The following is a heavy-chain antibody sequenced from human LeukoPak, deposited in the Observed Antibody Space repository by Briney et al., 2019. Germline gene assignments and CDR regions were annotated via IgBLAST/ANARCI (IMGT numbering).Heavy chain of an antibody. V-gene: IGHV1-69*05. J-gene: IGHJ4*02. Sequence: GASVKVSCKASGGTFSSYAIIWVRQAPGQGLEWMGGVIPIFGTANYAQKFQGRVTITTDESTSTAYMELSSLRSEDTAVYYCARTPKEGSHYYFDYWGQGTLVTVSS. CDR1: GGTFSSYA. D-gene: IGHD2-15*01. CDR3: ARTPKEGSHYYFDY. CDR2: VIPIFGTA.